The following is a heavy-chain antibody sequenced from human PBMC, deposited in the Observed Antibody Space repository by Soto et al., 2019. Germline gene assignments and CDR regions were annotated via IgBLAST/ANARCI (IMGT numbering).Heavy chain of an antibody. D-gene: IGHD2-15*01. CDR2: INHSGST. Sequence: SETLSLTCAVYGGSFSGYYWSWIRQPPGKGLEWIGEINHSGSTNYNPSLKSRVTISVDTSKNQFSLKLSSVTAADTAVYYCARGWARNLVVVAATPEHYYYMDVWGKVTTVTVSS. CDR3: ARGWARNLVVVAATPEHYYYMDV. CDR1: GGSFSGYY. V-gene: IGHV4-34*01. J-gene: IGHJ6*03.